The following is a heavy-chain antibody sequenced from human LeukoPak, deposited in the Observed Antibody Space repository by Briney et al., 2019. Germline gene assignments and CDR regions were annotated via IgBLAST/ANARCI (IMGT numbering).Heavy chain of an antibody. CDR2: IYYSGST. CDR3: ARGVGVYSNYPTYYYYYYMDV. D-gene: IGHD4-11*01. V-gene: IGHV4-39*01. CDR1: GGSISSSSYY. J-gene: IGHJ6*03. Sequence: SETLSLTCTVSGGSISSSSYYWGWIRQPPGTGLEWIGSIYYSGSTYYNPSLKSRVTISVDTSKNQFSLKLSSVTAADTAVYYCARGVGVYSNYPTYYYYYYMDVWGKGTTVTVSS.